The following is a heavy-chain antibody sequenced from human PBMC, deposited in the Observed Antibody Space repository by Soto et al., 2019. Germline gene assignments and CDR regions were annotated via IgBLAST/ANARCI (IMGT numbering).Heavy chain of an antibody. CDR1: GGSVSIRSYY. Sequence: PSETLSLTCTVSGGSVSIRSYYWTWIRQPPGKGLEWIGSIHYSGTTNHNPSLKSRVTMSVDTSTKKSSLKVTFMTAADTAVYYWPRERAHMLLSFVDYWGQGIPVTVSS. CDR2: IHYSGTT. J-gene: IGHJ4*02. V-gene: IGHV4-61*01. CDR3: PRERAHMLLSFVDY. D-gene: IGHD2-8*01.